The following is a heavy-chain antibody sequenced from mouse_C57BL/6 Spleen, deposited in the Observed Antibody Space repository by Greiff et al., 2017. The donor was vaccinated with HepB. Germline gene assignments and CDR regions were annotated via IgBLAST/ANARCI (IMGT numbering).Heavy chain of an antibody. CDR3: ARAPYGRQYYFDY. Sequence: EVKLVESEGGLVQPGSSMKLSCTASGFTFSDYYMAWVRQVPEKGLEWVANINYDGSSTYYLDSLKSRFIISRDNAKNILYLQMSSLKSEDTATYYCARAPYGRQYYFDYWGQGTTLTVSS. V-gene: IGHV5-16*01. D-gene: IGHD1-1*01. J-gene: IGHJ2*01. CDR1: GFTFSDYY. CDR2: INYDGSST.